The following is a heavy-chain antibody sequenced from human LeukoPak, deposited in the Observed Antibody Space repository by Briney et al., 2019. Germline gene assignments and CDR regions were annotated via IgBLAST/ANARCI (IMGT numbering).Heavy chain of an antibody. D-gene: IGHD3-10*01. V-gene: IGHV1-2*02. CDR1: GYTFTGYY. Sequence: ASVKVSCKASGYTFTGYYMHWVRQAPGQGLEWMGWINPNSGGTNYAQKFQGRVTMTRDTSISTAYMELSRLRSDDTAVYYCARGRYGSGSSPKFDPWGQGTLVTVSS. CDR3: ARGRYGSGSSPKFDP. CDR2: INPNSGGT. J-gene: IGHJ5*02.